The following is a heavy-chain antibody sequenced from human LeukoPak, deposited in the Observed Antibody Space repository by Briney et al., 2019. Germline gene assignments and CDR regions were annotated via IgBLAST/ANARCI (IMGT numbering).Heavy chain of an antibody. Sequence: ASVKVSCKTSGYTFSSFGFAWVRQAPGQGLEWMGWISAYNGHTNCTQKFQGRVTLTTDSSTGTAYMDLRRLRSDDTAVYYCARTGGFHYDSSGFSHYWGQGTLVTVSS. D-gene: IGHD3-22*01. V-gene: IGHV1-18*01. CDR3: ARTGGFHYDSSGFSHY. CDR1: GYTFSSFG. J-gene: IGHJ4*02. CDR2: ISAYNGHT.